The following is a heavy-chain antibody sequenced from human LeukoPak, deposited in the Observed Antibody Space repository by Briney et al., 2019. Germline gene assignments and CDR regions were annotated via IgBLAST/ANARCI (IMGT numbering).Heavy chain of an antibody. CDR1: QFTFSNYA. D-gene: IGHD2-15*01. J-gene: IGHJ2*01. V-gene: IGHV3-23*01. CDR2: ISGSGNTT. Sequence: GGSLRLPCAASQFTFSNYAMSWVRQAPGKGLEWASAISGSGNTTYFGDSVTGRFTISRDNPKNTVYLQMNSLSAEDTAVYYCAKGPAPYCSGGSCYSPHWYFDLWGRGTLVTVSS. CDR3: AKGPAPYCSGGSCYSPHWYFDL.